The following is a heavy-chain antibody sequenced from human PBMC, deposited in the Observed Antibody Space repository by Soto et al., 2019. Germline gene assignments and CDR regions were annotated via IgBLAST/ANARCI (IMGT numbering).Heavy chain of an antibody. CDR2: IYYSGTA. CDR1: GGSISSGDYY. Sequence: SETLSLTCTVSGGSISSGDYYWSWIRQPPGKGLEWIGYIYYSGTAYYNPSLKSRVTMSVDTSKNQFSLKLSSVTAADTAVYYCARIPRRYCSGGICCPARNIDCRGKGTLVTVSS. J-gene: IGHJ1*01. CDR3: ARIPRRYCSGGICCPARNIDC. D-gene: IGHD2-15*01. V-gene: IGHV4-30-4*01.